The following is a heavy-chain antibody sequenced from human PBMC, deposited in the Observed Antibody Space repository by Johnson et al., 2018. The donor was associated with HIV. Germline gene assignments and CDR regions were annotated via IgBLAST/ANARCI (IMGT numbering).Heavy chain of an antibody. D-gene: IGHD6-19*01. CDR2: IKQDGSEK. J-gene: IGHJ3*02. CDR1: GFTFSSYA. CDR3: ARVSGWYEKGAFDI. V-gene: IGHV3-7*01. Sequence: VQLVESGGNLVQPGGSLRLSCAASGFTFSSYAMHWVRQAPGKGLEWVANIKQDGSEKYYVDSVKGRFTISRDNAKNSLYLQMNSLRAEDTAVYYCARVSGWYEKGAFDIWGQGTMVTVSS.